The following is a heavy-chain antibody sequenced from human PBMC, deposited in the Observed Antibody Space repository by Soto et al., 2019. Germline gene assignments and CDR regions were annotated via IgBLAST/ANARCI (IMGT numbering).Heavy chain of an antibody. V-gene: IGHV2-5*02. CDR3: ARRQPYCGGNCYSGFDY. D-gene: IGHD2-21*02. J-gene: IGHJ4*02. CDR2: IYWDDDT. CDR1: GFPLSTSGVG. Sequence: QITLKESGPTLVKPTQTLTLTCTFSGFPLSTSGVGVGWIRQPPGKALEWLALIYWDDDTRYSSSLRRSITLAKETSNILVVLTMTSMDPVDTATYYCARRQPYCGGNCYSGFDYWGQRTLVTVSS.